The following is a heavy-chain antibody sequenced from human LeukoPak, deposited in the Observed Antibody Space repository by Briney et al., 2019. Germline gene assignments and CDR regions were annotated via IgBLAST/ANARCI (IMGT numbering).Heavy chain of an antibody. D-gene: IGHD3-22*01. V-gene: IGHV3-74*01. CDR2: INSDGSST. J-gene: IGHJ4*02. Sequence: GGSLRLSCAASGFTFSSYWMHWVRQAPGEGLEWVSRINSDGSSTSYADSVKGRFTISKDNAKNTLYLQMNSLGAEDTAVYYCASYYYDSSGYFNWGQGTLVTVSS. CDR1: GFTFSSYW. CDR3: ASYYYDSSGYFN.